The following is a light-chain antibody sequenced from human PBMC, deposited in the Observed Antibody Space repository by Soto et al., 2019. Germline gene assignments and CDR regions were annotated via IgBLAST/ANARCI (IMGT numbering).Light chain of an antibody. V-gene: IGKV3-11*01. CDR3: QQRSNWPPKIT. CDR2: DAS. Sequence: EIVLAQSPATLSLSPGERATLSCRASQSVSIYLAWYQQKPGHAPRLLIYDASNRATGIPARFSGSDSGTDFTLTISSLEPEDVAVYYCQQRSNWPPKITFGQGTRVEIK. J-gene: IGKJ5*01. CDR1: QSVSIY.